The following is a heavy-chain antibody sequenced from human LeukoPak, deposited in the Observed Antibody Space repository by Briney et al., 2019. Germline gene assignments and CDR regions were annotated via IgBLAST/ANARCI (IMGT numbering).Heavy chain of an antibody. CDR2: ISVRSNHI. V-gene: IGHV3-21*01. J-gene: IGHJ3*01. Sequence: GGSLRLSCAASGFIFSSYTMNWVRQAPGKGLEWVSSISVRSNHIYYADSVKGRFTISRGNAKNSLYLEMNALRAEDTAVYYCARDRRAYFDILTDYTGAFDVWGQGTMVTVSS. D-gene: IGHD3-9*01. CDR1: GFIFSSYT. CDR3: ARDRRAYFDILTDYTGAFDV.